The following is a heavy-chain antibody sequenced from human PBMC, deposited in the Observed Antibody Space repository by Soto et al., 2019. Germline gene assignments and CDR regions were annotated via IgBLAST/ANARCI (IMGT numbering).Heavy chain of an antibody. CDR3: AKRGSSSTFDY. D-gene: IGHD6-6*01. Sequence: EVQLLESGGGLVQPGESLRLSCAASGFTFSSYAMSWVRQAPGKGLEWVSVISGSDDSTYYADSVKGRFTISRDNSTTTLYLQMTSLRDEDTAVYYCAKRGSSSTFDYWGQGTMVTVSS. J-gene: IGHJ4*02. CDR2: ISGSDDST. V-gene: IGHV3-23*01. CDR1: GFTFSSYA.